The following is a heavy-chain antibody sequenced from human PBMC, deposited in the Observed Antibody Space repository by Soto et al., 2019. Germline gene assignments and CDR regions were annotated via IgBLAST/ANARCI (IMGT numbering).Heavy chain of an antibody. CDR2: ISGSGGST. D-gene: IGHD3-22*01. CDR1: GFTFSSYA. V-gene: IGHV3-23*01. Sequence: PGGSLRLSCAASGFTFSSYAMSWVRQAPGKGLEWVSAISGSGGSTYYADSVKGRFTISRDNSKNTLYQQMNSLRAEDTAVYYCAKEDYDSSGYYYVRPGYWCYDMDAWGQGTPVTVSS. CDR3: AKEDYDSSGYYYVRPGYWCYDMDA. J-gene: IGHJ6*02.